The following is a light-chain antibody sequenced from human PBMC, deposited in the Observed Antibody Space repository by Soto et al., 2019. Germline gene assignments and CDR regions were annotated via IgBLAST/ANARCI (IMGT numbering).Light chain of an antibody. CDR3: QTLGTGTVV. CDR2: LNSDGSH. CDR1: SGHSSYA. Sequence: QLVLTQSPSASASLGASVKLTCTLSSGHSSYAIAWHQQQPEKGPRYLMKLNSDGSHSKGDGIPDRFSGSSSGAERYLTISSLQSEDEADYYCQTLGTGTVVFGERTKLTV. V-gene: IGLV4-69*01. J-gene: IGLJ2*01.